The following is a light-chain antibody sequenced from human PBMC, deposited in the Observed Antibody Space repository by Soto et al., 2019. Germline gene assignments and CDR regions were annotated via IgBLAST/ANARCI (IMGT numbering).Light chain of an antibody. CDR1: QGVSSY. V-gene: IGKV1-9*01. CDR2: AAS. Sequence: IQLTQSPSSLSASVGDRVTITCRASQGVSSYLAWYQQKPGKAPKLLIYAASTLQSGVPSRFSGSGSGTEFTLTISSLQPEDFATYYCQQLNSYPPLTFGQGTRLE. CDR3: QQLNSYPPLT. J-gene: IGKJ5*01.